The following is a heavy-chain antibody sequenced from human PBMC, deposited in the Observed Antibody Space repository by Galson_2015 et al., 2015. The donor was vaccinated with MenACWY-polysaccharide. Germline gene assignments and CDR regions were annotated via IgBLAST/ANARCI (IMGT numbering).Heavy chain of an antibody. V-gene: IGHV3-30*02. CDR2: IQYDGNNR. Sequence: SLRLSCAASGFTFSNYGMHWVRKVPGKGLEWVAFIQYDGNNRYYSDSVKGRFTISGDNSKNTLYLQMNSLRAEDTAVYYCAKDGLWSTYVRGLDYWGQGTLVPVSS. J-gene: IGHJ4*02. D-gene: IGHD3-3*01. CDR1: GFTFSNYG. CDR3: AKDGLWSTYVRGLDY.